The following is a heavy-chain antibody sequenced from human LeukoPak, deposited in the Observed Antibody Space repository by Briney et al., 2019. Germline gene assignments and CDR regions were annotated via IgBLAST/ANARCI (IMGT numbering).Heavy chain of an antibody. CDR3: VRYDFWSGAKGGDY. V-gene: IGHV3-7*03. Sequence: PGGSLRLSCAASGFTFSSYWMSWVRQAPGKGLEWVANIKKDGSEKYYVDSVKGRFTMSRDNAKNSLYLQMNSLRAEDTALYYCVRYDFWSGAKGGDYWGQGTLVTVSS. D-gene: IGHD3-3*01. J-gene: IGHJ4*02. CDR1: GFTFSSYW. CDR2: IKKDGSEK.